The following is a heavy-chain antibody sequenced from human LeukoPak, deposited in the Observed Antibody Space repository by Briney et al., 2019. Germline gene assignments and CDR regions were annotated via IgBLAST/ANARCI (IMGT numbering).Heavy chain of an antibody. V-gene: IGHV4-4*07. J-gene: IGHJ4*02. CDR1: GGSISSYY. CDR3: ARDSARGGGATHDY. CDR2: IYTSGST. D-gene: IGHD1-26*01. Sequence: SETLFLTCTVSGGSISSYYWSWIRQPAGKGLEWIGRIYTSGSTNYNPSLKSRVTMSVDTSKNQFSLKLSSVTAADTAVYYCARDSARGGGATHDYWGQGTLVTVSS.